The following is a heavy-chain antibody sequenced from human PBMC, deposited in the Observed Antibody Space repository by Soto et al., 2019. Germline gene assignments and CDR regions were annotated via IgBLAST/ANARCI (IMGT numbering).Heavy chain of an antibody. V-gene: IGHV4-39*01. D-gene: IGHD4-4*01. CDR3: ARCPSHYDPTWFDA. J-gene: IGHJ5*02. CDR2: IYYNGNT. Sequence: QLQLQESGPGLVKPSETLSLTCALSGGSISSGSHHWGWIRQPPGKGLEWIGTIYYNGNTYYNPSLKSRVTLSVDMSTNQFSLKLTSVSATDTAVYYCARCPSHYDPTWFDAWGQGTLVTVSS. CDR1: GGSISSGSHH.